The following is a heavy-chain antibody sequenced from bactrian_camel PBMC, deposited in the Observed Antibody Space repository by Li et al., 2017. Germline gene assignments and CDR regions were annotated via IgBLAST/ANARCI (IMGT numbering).Heavy chain of an antibody. CDR2: IGVSNT. V-gene: IGHV3S31*01. D-gene: IGHD5*01. J-gene: IGHJ4*01. CDR1: GFTFSTYA. Sequence: LVESGGGSVQPGGSLRLSCAASGFTFSTYAMSWVRQAPGKGLEWVSAIGVSNTYYADSAKGRFTISRDNAKNTLYLQMNSLKTEDTAVYYCAATDGWVPSSLGQGTQVTVS.